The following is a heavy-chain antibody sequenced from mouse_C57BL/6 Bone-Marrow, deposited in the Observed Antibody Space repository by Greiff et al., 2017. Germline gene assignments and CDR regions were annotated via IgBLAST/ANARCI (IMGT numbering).Heavy chain of an antibody. CDR2: IIPNNGGT. Sequence: EVQLQQSGPELVKPGASVKISCKASGYTFTDYYMNWVKQSHGKSLEWIGDIIPNNGGTSYNQKFKGKATLTVDKSSSPAYMELRSLTSEDSAVYYCARDDYDWFAYWGQGTLVTVSA. CDR3: ARDDYDWFAY. J-gene: IGHJ3*01. D-gene: IGHD2-4*01. V-gene: IGHV1-26*01. CDR1: GYTFTDYY.